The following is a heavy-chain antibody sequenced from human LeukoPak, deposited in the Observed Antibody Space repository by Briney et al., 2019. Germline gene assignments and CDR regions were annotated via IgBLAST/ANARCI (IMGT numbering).Heavy chain of an antibody. CDR3: AKRPAYSYGAYLDY. J-gene: IGHJ4*02. CDR1: GFTFSSYA. V-gene: IGHV3-23*01. Sequence: PGGSLRLSCAASGFTFSSYAMSWVRQAPGKGLEWVSAISGSGGSTYYADSVKGRFTISRDNSKNTLYLQMNSLRAEDTAVYYCAKRPAYSYGAYLDYWGQGTLVTVSS. D-gene: IGHD5-18*01. CDR2: ISGSGGST.